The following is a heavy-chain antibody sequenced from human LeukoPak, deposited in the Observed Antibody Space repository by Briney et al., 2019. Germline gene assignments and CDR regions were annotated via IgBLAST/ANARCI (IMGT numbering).Heavy chain of an antibody. CDR1: GYTFTSYG. Sequence: ASVTVSCTASGYTFTSYGISWVRQAPGQGLEWMGWISAYNGNTNYAQKLQGRVTMTTDTSTSTAYMELRSLRSDDTAVYYCARQGVGRDAFDIWGQGTMVTVSS. D-gene: IGHD3-10*01. J-gene: IGHJ3*02. V-gene: IGHV1-18*01. CDR3: ARQGVGRDAFDI. CDR2: ISAYNGNT.